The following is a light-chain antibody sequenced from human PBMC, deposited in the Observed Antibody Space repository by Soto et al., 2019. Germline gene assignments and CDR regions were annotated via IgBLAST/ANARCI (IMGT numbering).Light chain of an antibody. CDR3: QQHNNWPPWA. V-gene: IGKV3-15*01. Sequence: EIVMTQSPATLSVSPGERATLSCRASQSVRSKLAWYQQKPGQAPRLLIYGASTRATGIPARFSGSGSGTEFTLTISSLQSKDFTVYYCQQHNNWPPWAFGQGTKMEIK. CDR1: QSVRSK. J-gene: IGKJ1*01. CDR2: GAS.